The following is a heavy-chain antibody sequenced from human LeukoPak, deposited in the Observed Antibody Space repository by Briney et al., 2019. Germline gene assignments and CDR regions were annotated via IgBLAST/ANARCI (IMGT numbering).Heavy chain of an antibody. CDR3: AKDPYRVIVATGNYLDP. CDR2: ISNDGSNE. V-gene: IGHV3-30*18. J-gene: IGHJ5*02. Sequence: LSLTCAVSGGSISGSNWWSWVRQPPGKGLEWVAVISNDGSNEHYGDSVKGRFTISRDNSKNTLYLQMDSLRGEDTAVYYCAKDPYRVIVATGNYLDPWGQGTLVTVSS. CDR1: GGSISGSNW. D-gene: IGHD2-21*01.